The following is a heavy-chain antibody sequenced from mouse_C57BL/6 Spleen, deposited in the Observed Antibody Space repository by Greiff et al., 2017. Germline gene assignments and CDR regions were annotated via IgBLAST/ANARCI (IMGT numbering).Heavy chain of an antibody. V-gene: IGHV1-81*01. Sequence: QVQLQQSGAELARPGASVKLSCKASGYTFTSYGISWVKQRTGQGLEWIGEIYPRSGNTYYNEKFKGKATLTADKSSSTAYMELRSLTSEGSAVYFCARGGYDYGFDYWGQGTTLTVSS. D-gene: IGHD2-4*01. CDR1: GYTFTSYG. CDR2: IYPRSGNT. J-gene: IGHJ2*01. CDR3: ARGGYDYGFDY.